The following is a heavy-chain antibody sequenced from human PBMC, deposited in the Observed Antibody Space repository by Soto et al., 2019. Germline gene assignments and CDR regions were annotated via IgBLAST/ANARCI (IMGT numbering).Heavy chain of an antibody. CDR3: ARHSRDGYNSFDY. D-gene: IGHD5-12*01. CDR1: GGSISSYY. CDR2: VYYSGST. V-gene: IGHV4-59*08. Sequence: QVQLQESGPGLVKPSETLSLTCTVSGGSISSYYWSWIRQPPGKGLEWIGYVYYSGSTNYNPSLQSRVTMSVDTSKNQFSLNLSSVTAADTAVFYCARHSRDGYNSFDYWGQGTLVTVSS. J-gene: IGHJ4*02.